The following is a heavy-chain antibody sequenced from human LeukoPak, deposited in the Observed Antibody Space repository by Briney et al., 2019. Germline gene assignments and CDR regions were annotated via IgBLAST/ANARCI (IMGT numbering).Heavy chain of an antibody. CDR3: AKVFPSGAGDRDYNFGY. J-gene: IGHJ4*02. V-gene: IGHV3-23*01. D-gene: IGHD4-11*01. CDR2: ISGSGGST. CDR1: GFTFSDYY. Sequence: QTGGSLRLSCAASGFTFSDYYMSWIRQAPGKGLEWVSAISGSGGSTYYADSVKGRFTISRDNSKNTLYLQMNSLRAEDTAVYYCAKVFPSGAGDRDYNFGYWGQGTLVTVSS.